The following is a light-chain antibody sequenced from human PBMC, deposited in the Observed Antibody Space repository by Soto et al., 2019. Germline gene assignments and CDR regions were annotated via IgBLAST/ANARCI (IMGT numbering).Light chain of an antibody. V-gene: IGLV4-69*01. CDR3: QTWGTGIHVV. Sequence: QPVLTQSPSASASLGASVKLTCTLSSGHSSYAIAWHQQQPEKGPRYLMKVNSDGSHSKGDGIPDRFSGSTSGAERHLTISSLQSEDKADYYCQTWGTGIHVVFGGGTKLTVL. J-gene: IGLJ2*01. CDR2: VNSDGSH. CDR1: SGHSSYA.